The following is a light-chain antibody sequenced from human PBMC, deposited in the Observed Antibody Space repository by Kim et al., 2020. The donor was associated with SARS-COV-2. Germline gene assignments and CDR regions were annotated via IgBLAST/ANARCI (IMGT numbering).Light chain of an antibody. Sequence: EIVMTQSPATLSVSPGERATLSCRASQSVSSNLAWYQQKPGQAPRPLIYGASTRATGIPARFSGSGSGTEFTLTISSLQSEDFAVYYCQQYNYWPPENTFGQGTKLEI. CDR2: GAS. J-gene: IGKJ2*01. CDR3: QQYNYWPPENT. V-gene: IGKV3-15*01. CDR1: QSVSSN.